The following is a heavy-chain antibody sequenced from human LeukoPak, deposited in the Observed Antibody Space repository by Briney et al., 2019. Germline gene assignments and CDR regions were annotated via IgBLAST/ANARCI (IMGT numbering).Heavy chain of an antibody. D-gene: IGHD3-3*01. CDR1: GYTFTGYY. V-gene: IGHV1-2*02. Sequence: GASVKVSCKASGYTFTGYYMHWVRQAPGQGLEWMGWINPNSGGTNYAQKFQGRVTMTRDTSISTAYMGLSRVRSDDTAVYYCARGRDFWSGYPEYWGQGTLVTVSS. CDR2: INPNSGGT. CDR3: ARGRDFWSGYPEY. J-gene: IGHJ4*02.